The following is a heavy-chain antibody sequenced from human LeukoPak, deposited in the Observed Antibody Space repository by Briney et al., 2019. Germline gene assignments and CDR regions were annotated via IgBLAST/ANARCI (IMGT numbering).Heavy chain of an antibody. V-gene: IGHV1-69*06. D-gene: IGHD2-2*01. CDR1: GYTFTSYD. Sequence: ASVKVSCKASGYTFTSYDISWVRQAPGQGLEWMGGIMPMFGKANYAQKFQGRVTTTADKATSTAYMELSSLRSEDTAVYYCAGGRTDIVVVPATLRNYYFDYWGQGTLVTVSS. J-gene: IGHJ4*02. CDR3: AGGRTDIVVVPATLRNYYFDY. CDR2: IMPMFGKA.